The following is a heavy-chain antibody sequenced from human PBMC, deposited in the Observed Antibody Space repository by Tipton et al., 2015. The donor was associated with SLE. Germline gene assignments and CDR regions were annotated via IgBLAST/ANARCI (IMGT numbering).Heavy chain of an antibody. CDR3: ARRDQLLRSLAYYYYMDV. J-gene: IGHJ6*03. Sequence: LRLSCAVSGYSISSGYYWGWIRQPPGKGLEWIGYIYYSGSTNYNPSLKSRVTISVDTSKNQFSLKLSSVTAADTAVYYCARRDQLLRSLAYYYYMDVWGKGTTVTVSS. CDR2: IYYSGST. V-gene: IGHV4-61*01. D-gene: IGHD3-3*01. CDR1: GYSISSGYY.